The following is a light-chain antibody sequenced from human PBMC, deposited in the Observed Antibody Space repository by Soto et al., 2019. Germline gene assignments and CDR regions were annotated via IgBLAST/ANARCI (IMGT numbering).Light chain of an antibody. Sequence: DIVMTQSPDSLARSLGERATINCKSSQSVLYSSTGRNYLVWYKQKAGQPPKLLIYWASTRESGVPDRFSGSGSGTDFTLTISNLQAEDVAVYYCQQHHSTPLTFGQGTRLEI. V-gene: IGKV4-1*01. CDR3: QQHHSTPLT. CDR2: WAS. CDR1: QSVLYSSTGRNY. J-gene: IGKJ5*01.